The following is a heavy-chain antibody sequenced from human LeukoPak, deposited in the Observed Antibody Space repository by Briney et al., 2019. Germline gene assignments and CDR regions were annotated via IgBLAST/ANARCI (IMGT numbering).Heavy chain of an antibody. CDR3: ARENLELGAFDI. Sequence: PGGSLRLSCAASGFSFNAYNMDWVRQAPGKGLEWVTSITSSGSYIYFADSMKGRFTISRDNAKNSLYLQMNSLRAEDTAVYYCARENLELGAFDIWGQGTMVTVSS. CDR2: ITSSGSYI. V-gene: IGHV3-21*01. J-gene: IGHJ3*02. CDR1: GFSFNAYN. D-gene: IGHD1-7*01.